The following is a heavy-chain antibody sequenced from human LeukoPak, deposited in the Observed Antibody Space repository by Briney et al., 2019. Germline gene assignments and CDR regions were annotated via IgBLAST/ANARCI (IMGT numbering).Heavy chain of an antibody. CDR1: GFTFSSYD. D-gene: IGHD3-22*01. CDR3: ARERHYYDSSGRWDYFDY. V-gene: IGHV3-13*01. CDR2: IGTAGDT. Sequence: TGGSLRLSCAASGFTFSSYDMHWVRQATGKGPEWVSAIGTAGDTYYPGSVKGRFTISRENAKNSLYPQMNSLRAGDTAVYYCARERHYYDSSGRWDYFDYWGQGTLVTVSS. J-gene: IGHJ4*02.